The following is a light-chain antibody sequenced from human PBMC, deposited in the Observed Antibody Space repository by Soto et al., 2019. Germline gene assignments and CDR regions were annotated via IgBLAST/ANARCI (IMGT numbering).Light chain of an antibody. J-gene: IGLJ1*01. CDR3: SSYTSSSTSYV. CDR2: DVS. Sequence: SVVTQPGSVSGSPGQSITISCTGTSSGVGGYNYVSWYQQHPGKAPKLMIYDVSNRPSGVSNRFSGSKSGNTASLTISGLQAEDEADYYCSSYTSSSTSYVFGTGTQLTVL. V-gene: IGLV2-14*01. CDR1: SSGVGGYNY.